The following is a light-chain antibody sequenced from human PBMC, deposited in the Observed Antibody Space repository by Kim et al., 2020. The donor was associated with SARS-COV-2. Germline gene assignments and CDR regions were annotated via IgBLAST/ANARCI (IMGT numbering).Light chain of an antibody. CDR1: SSDVGAYKY. V-gene: IGLV2-8*01. CDR3: SSYAGNHYWL. J-gene: IGLJ2*01. CDR2: EVN. Sequence: QSALTQPPSASGSPGQSVTISCTGTSSDVGAYKYVSWYQRHPGKAPKLVIYEVNKRPSGVPDRFSGSKSGNTASLTVSGLQADDEADYYCSSYAGNHYWLFGGGTQLTVL.